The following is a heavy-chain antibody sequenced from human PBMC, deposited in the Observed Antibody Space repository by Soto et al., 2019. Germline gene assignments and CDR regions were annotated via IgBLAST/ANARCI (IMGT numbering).Heavy chain of an antibody. J-gene: IGHJ5*02. CDR3: ARQVYGEFLGGNGFDP. CDR2: ISPELQA. CDR1: YGSIGDSRYY. Sequence: SETLSLTRSVLYGSIGDSRYYCGWIRQSPDKRLEWIGCISPELQADYNPPRKSRVNLCADTSRNQLSLTMKSVTVADTALYFCARQVYGEFLGGNGFDPWGQG. V-gene: IGHV4-39*01. D-gene: IGHD3-10*01.